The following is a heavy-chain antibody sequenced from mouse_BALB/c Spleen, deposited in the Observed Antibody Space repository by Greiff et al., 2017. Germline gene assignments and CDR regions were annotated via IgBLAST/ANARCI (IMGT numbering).Heavy chain of an antibody. CDR3: ARNGPSYAMDY. CDR2: IWAGGST. CDR1: GFSLTSYG. J-gene: IGHJ4*01. V-gene: IGHV2-9*02. Sequence: VKLMESGPGLVAPSQSLSITCTVSGFSLTSYGVHWVRQPPGKGLEWLGVIWAGGSTNYNSALMSRLSISKDNSKSQVFLKMNSLQTDDTAMYYCARNGPSYAMDYWGQGTSVTVSS. D-gene: IGHD1-1*02.